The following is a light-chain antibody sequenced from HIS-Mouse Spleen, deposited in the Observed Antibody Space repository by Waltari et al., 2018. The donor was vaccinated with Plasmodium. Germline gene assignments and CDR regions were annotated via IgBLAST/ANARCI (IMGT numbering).Light chain of an antibody. J-gene: IGLJ1*01. CDR2: EGS. Sequence: QSALTQPASVSGSPGQSVTISCTGTSSEVGRYNLVSWYQQHPGKAPKLMIYEGSKRPSGVSNRFSGSKSGNTASLTISGLQAEDEADYYCCSYAGSSTYVFGTGTKVTVL. V-gene: IGLV2-23*01. CDR1: SSEVGRYNL. CDR3: CSYAGSSTYV.